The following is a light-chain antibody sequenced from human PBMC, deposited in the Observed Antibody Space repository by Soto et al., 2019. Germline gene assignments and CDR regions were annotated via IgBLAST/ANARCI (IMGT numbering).Light chain of an antibody. CDR1: SSDVGSYNV. J-gene: IGLJ1*01. CDR2: EVS. V-gene: IGLV2-23*02. CDR3: CSYAGSSSAYV. Sequence: QSALTQPASVSGSPGQSITLSCTGTSSDVGSYNVVSWYQQHPGKAPKLLIYEVSKRPSGVSDRFSGSKSGNTASLTISGLQAEDEADYHCCSYAGSSSAYVFGTGTKLTVL.